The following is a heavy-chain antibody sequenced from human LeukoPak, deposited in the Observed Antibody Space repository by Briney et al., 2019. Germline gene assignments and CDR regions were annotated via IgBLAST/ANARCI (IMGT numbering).Heavy chain of an antibody. Sequence: PGGSLRLSCAASGFTVSSNYMSWVRQAPEKGLEWVSVIYSGGSTYYADSVKGRFTISRDNSKNTLYLQMNSLRAEDTAVYYCARAGGYCGYSVHDYWGQGTLVTVSS. V-gene: IGHV3-66*01. CDR3: ARAGGYCGYSVHDY. CDR2: IYSGGST. J-gene: IGHJ4*02. D-gene: IGHD5-12*01. CDR1: GFTVSSNY.